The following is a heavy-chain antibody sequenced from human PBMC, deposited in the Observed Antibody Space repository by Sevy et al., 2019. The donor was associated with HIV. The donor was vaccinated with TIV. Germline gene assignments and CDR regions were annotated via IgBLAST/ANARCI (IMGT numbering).Heavy chain of an antibody. CDR2: MNPNSGNT. V-gene: IGHV1-8*01. J-gene: IGHJ6*02. D-gene: IGHD6-13*01. CDR1: GYTFTSYD. Sequence: ASVKVSCKASGYTFTSYDINWVRQATGQGLEWMEWMNPNSGNTGDSQKFQGRVTMTRNTSISTAYMELSSLRSEDTAPYYCAGAEAGVAAYGMDVWGQGTTVTVSS. CDR3: AGAEAGVAAYGMDV.